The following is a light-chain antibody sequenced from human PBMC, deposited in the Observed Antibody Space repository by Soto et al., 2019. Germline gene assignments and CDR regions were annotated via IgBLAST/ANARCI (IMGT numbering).Light chain of an antibody. J-gene: IGLJ2*01. CDR1: NSDVGGYNF. CDR3: CSYAGSFTVV. V-gene: IGLV2-11*01. CDR2: DVN. Sequence: QSALTQPRSVSGSPGESVTISCTGTNSDVGGYNFVSWYQQHPGKAPKVMIYDVNKRPSGVPDRFSGSKSGNTASLTISGLQVEDEADYHCCSYAGSFTVVFGGGTKLTVL.